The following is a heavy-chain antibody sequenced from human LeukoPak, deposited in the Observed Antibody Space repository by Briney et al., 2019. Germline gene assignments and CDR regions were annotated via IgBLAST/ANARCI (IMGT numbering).Heavy chain of an antibody. V-gene: IGHV4-38-2*02. D-gene: IGHD6-13*01. CDR2: IYYSGST. J-gene: IGHJ4*02. Sequence: SETLSLTCTVSGYSISSGYYWGWIRQPPGKGLEWIGSIYYSGSTYYNPSLKSRVTISVDTSKNQFSLKLSSVTAADTAVYYCARDSSSDIDYWGQGTLVTVSS. CDR3: ARDSSSDIDY. CDR1: GYSISSGYY.